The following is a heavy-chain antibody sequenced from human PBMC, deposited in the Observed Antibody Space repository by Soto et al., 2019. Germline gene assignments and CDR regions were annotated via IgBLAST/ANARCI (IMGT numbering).Heavy chain of an antibody. CDR2: IWYDGSNK. CDR1: GFTFSNYG. CDR3: VRDDVMTTVTTLDY. D-gene: IGHD4-17*01. J-gene: IGHJ4*02. Sequence: QVQLVESGGGVVQPGRSLRLSCAASGFTFSNYGMHWVRQAPGKGLEWVAVIWYDGSNKYYADSVKGRFTNSRDNSKNTLYLQMNSLRVEDTAVYYCVRDDVMTTVTTLDYWGQGTQVTVTS. V-gene: IGHV3-33*01.